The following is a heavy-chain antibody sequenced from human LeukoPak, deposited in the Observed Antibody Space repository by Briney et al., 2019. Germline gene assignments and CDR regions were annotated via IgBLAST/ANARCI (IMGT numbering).Heavy chain of an antibody. Sequence: PGGSLRLSCAASGFTFSSYGMHWVRQAPGKGLEWVAVISYDGSNKYYADSVKGRFTISRDNSKNTLYLQMNSLRAEDTAVYYCAKAAYSSSGYYFDYWGQGTLVTVSS. J-gene: IGHJ4*02. CDR3: AKAAYSSSGYYFDY. V-gene: IGHV3-30*18. D-gene: IGHD6-13*01. CDR1: GFTFSSYG. CDR2: ISYDGSNK.